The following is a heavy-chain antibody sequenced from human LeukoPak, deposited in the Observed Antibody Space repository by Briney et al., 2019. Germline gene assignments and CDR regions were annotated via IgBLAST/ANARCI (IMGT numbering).Heavy chain of an antibody. J-gene: IGHJ6*02. D-gene: IGHD1-7*01. V-gene: IGHV3-23*01. CDR1: GFTFSSYG. Sequence: PGGSLRLSCAASGFTFSSYGMRWVRQAPGKGLEWVSSISGSGCSTYYADSVKGRFTISRDNSKNTLYLQMDSLRDEDTAVYYCVKRTLPYDMDVWGQGTMVTVSS. CDR2: ISGSGCST. CDR3: VKRTLPYDMDV.